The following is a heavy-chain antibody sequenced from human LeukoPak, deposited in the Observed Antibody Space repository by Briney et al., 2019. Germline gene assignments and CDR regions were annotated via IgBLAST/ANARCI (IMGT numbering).Heavy chain of an antibody. CDR3: ATTLWAWEGHYYYMDV. D-gene: IGHD1-26*01. J-gene: IGHJ6*03. Sequence: SETLSLTCTVSGGSISSYYWSWIRQPPGKGLEWIGYIYYSGSTNYNPSLKSRVTISVDTSKNQFSLKLSSVTAADTAVYYCATTLWAWEGHYYYMDVRGKGTTVTVSS. V-gene: IGHV4-59*01. CDR2: IYYSGST. CDR1: GGSISSYY.